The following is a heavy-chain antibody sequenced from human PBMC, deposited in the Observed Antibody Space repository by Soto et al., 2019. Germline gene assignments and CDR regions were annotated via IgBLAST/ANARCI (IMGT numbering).Heavy chain of an antibody. J-gene: IGHJ3*02. Sequence: YETLSLTCTVSAGSISRYHCRSIRQPPGKGLEWIGYIYYSGSTNYNPSLKSRVTISVDTSKNQFSLKLSSVTAADTAVYYCARRAYYYDSSGYDDAFDIWGQGTMVT. D-gene: IGHD3-22*01. CDR2: IYYSGST. CDR1: AGSISRYH. CDR3: ARRAYYYDSSGYDDAFDI. V-gene: IGHV4-59*08.